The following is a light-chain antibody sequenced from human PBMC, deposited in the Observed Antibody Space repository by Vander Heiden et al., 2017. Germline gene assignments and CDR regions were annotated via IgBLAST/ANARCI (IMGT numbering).Light chain of an antibody. CDR2: AAS. Sequence: IQLTRSPSSLSASVGDRVTITCRANQSISSYLNWYQQKPGKAPNLLIYAASHLHSGVPSRFSGSGSGTQFTLTISSLQPEDFATYFCHQSYRTPLTFGQGTKLEI. V-gene: IGKV1-39*01. CDR3: HQSYRTPLT. J-gene: IGKJ2*01. CDR1: QSISSY.